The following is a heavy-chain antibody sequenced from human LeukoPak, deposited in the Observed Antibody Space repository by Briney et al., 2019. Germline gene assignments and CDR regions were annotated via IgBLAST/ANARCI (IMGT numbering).Heavy chain of an antibody. V-gene: IGHV4-34*01. CDR3: ARHRTMVRGVRPRGAFDI. Sequence: PSETLSLTCTVSGGSFSSYYWSWIRQPPGKGLEWIGEINHSGSTNYNPSLKSRVTISVDTSKNQFSLKLSSVTAADTAVYYCARHRTMVRGVRPRGAFDIWGQGTMVTVSS. CDR2: INHSGST. J-gene: IGHJ3*02. D-gene: IGHD3-10*01. CDR1: GGSFSSYY.